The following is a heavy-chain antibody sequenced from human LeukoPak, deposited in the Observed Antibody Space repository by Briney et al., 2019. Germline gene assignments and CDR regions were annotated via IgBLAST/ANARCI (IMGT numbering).Heavy chain of an antibody. Sequence: GGSLRLSCAASGFTFSSCGMHWVRQAPGKGLEWVAVISYDGSNKYYADSVKGRFTISRDNSKNTLYLQMNSLRAEDTAVYYCAKDDDGSGSYYVDYWGQGTLVTVSS. V-gene: IGHV3-30*18. J-gene: IGHJ4*02. D-gene: IGHD3-10*01. CDR3: AKDDDGSGSYYVDY. CDR2: ISYDGSNK. CDR1: GFTFSSCG.